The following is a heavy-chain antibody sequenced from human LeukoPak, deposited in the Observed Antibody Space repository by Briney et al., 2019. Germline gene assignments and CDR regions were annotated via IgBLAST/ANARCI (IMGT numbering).Heavy chain of an antibody. CDR2: ISSSSSYR. CDR3: ISYAGRSDDY. V-gene: IGHV3-21*01. J-gene: IGHJ4*02. D-gene: IGHD3-16*01. CDR1: GFTFSTSS. Sequence: GSLKLSCAASGFTFSTSSMNWFRQAPGKGLGWVSSISSSSSYRYYTDSVKGRFTISRDNAKNSLHLQMNSLRAEDTAVYYCISYAGRSDDYWGQGTLVTVSS.